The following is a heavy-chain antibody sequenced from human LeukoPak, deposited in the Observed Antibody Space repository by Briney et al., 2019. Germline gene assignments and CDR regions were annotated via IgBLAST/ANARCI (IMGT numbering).Heavy chain of an antibody. CDR1: GGSFSGYY. Sequence: SETLSLTCAVYGGSFSGYYWSWIRQPPGEGLEWIGEINHSGSTNYNPSLKSRVTISVDTSKNQFSLKLSSVTAADTAVYYCARGTANWFDPWGQGTLVTVSS. V-gene: IGHV4-34*01. CDR2: INHSGST. D-gene: IGHD2-21*02. CDR3: ARGTANWFDP. J-gene: IGHJ5*02.